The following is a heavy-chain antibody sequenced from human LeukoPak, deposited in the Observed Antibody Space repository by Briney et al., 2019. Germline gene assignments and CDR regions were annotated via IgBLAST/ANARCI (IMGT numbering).Heavy chain of an antibody. Sequence: GASVKVSCKASGGTFSSYAISWVRQAPGQGLEWMGGIIPIFGTANYAQKFQGRVTITADESTSTAYMELSSLRSEDTAVYYCARDLDHIVVVPAAAYYYGMDVWGQGTTVTVSS. J-gene: IGHJ6*02. V-gene: IGHV1-69*13. CDR2: IIPIFGTA. CDR3: ARDLDHIVVVPAAAYYYGMDV. CDR1: GGTFSSYA. D-gene: IGHD2-2*01.